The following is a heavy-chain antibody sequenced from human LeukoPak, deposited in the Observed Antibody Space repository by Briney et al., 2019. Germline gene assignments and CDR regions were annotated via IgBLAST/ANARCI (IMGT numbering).Heavy chain of an antibody. CDR2: ISSSGSTI. Sequence: GGSLRLSCAASGFTFSSYEMHWVRQAPGKGLEWVSYISSSGSTIYYADSVKGRFTISRDNAKNSLYLQMNSLRAEDTAVYYCARTWYDICAFDIWGQGTMVTVSS. V-gene: IGHV3-48*03. CDR1: GFTFSSYE. J-gene: IGHJ3*02. D-gene: IGHD2-8*01. CDR3: ARTWYDICAFDI.